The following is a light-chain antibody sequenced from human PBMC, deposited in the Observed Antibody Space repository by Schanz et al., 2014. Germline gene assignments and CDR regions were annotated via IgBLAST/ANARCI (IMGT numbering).Light chain of an antibody. CDR1: QSVSSN. Sequence: EIVMTQSPATLSVSPGERATLSCRASQSVSSNLAWYQQKPGQAPRLLIYGASNRATGIPARFSGSGSGTDFTLTISSLEPEDFAVYYCQQYGNSPLYSFGQGTKLEMK. CDR3: QQYGNSPLYS. V-gene: IGKV3D-15*01. J-gene: IGKJ2*01. CDR2: GAS.